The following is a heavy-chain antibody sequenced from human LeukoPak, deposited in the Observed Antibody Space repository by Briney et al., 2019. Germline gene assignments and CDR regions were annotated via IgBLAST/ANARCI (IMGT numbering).Heavy chain of an antibody. CDR1: GYSFTSYW. Sequence: GESLKISCKGSGYSFTSYWLAWVRQVPGKGLEWMGIIYPGYSDTRYSPSFQGQVTISADKSISTAYLQWSSLKASDTAMYYCARRVESEPYFAYWGQGTLVTVSS. CDR3: ARRVESEPYFAY. D-gene: IGHD3-3*01. V-gene: IGHV5-51*01. J-gene: IGHJ4*02. CDR2: IYPGYSDT.